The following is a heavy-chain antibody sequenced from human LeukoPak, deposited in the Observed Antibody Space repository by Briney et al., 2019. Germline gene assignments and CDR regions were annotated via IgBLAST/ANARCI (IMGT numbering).Heavy chain of an antibody. D-gene: IGHD2-15*01. CDR3: ARAYCSGNTCYGLDY. J-gene: IGHJ4*02. V-gene: IGHV4-30-4*08. CDR1: GASISSADFF. Sequence: TLSLTCTVSGASISSADFFWSWIRQPPGKGPEWIGYTHYSGRTYYNPSLRSRLTISADTSKNQFSLRLSSVTAADTAVYYCARAYCSGNTCYGLDYWGQGTLVTVSS. CDR2: THYSGRT.